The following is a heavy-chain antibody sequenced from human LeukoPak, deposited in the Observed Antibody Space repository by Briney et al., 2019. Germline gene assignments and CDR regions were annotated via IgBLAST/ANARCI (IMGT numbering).Heavy chain of an antibody. CDR1: GLTVSSNY. D-gene: IGHD1-26*01. J-gene: IGHJ3*02. Sequence: GGSLRLSCAASGLTVSSNYMSWVRQAPGKGLEWVSVIYSDDSTYYADSVRGRFTISRDNSKNTLYLQMNSLRAEDTAVYYCARDGRVGATRLNIWGQGTMVTVSS. V-gene: IGHV3-66*02. CDR3: ARDGRVGATRLNI. CDR2: IYSDDST.